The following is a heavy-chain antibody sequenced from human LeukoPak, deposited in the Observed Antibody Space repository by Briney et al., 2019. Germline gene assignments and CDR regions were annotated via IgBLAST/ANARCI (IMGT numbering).Heavy chain of an antibody. CDR1: GFTFSSYA. V-gene: IGHV3-23*01. Sequence: QTGGSLRLSCTASGFTFSSYAMSWVRQAPGKGLEWVSGVSGSGGSTYYADSVKGRFTISRDSSKSTLYLQMNSLRAEDTAVYYCAKDALATPTRYFQHWGQGTLVNVSS. CDR3: AKDALATPTRYFQH. CDR2: VSGSGGST. D-gene: IGHD5-12*01. J-gene: IGHJ1*01.